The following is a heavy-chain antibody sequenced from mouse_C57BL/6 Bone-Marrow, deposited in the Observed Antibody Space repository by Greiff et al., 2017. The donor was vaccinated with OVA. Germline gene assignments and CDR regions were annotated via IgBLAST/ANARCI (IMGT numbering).Heavy chain of an antibody. V-gene: IGHV1-19*01. CDR2: INPYNGGT. CDR1: GYTFTDYY. CDR3: ARSYYSNSMDY. J-gene: IGHJ4*01. Sequence: EVQLQQSGPVLVKPGASVKMSCKASGYTFTDYYMNWVKQSHGKSLEWIGVINPYNGGTSYNQKFKGKATLTVDKSSSTAYMELNSLTSEDSAVYYCARSYYSNSMDYWGQGTSVTVSS. D-gene: IGHD2-5*01.